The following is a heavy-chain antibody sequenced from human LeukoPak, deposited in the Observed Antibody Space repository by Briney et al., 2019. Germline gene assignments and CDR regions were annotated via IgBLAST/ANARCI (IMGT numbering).Heavy chain of an antibody. CDR3: ARDGVTMVRGVRD. J-gene: IGHJ4*02. CDR2: VYYSGST. V-gene: IGHV4-4*02. D-gene: IGHD3-10*01. CDR1: GGSISSSYW. Sequence: SGTLSLTCAVSGGSISSSYWWSWVRQPPGKGLEWIGEVYYSGSTYYNPSLKSRVTISVDTSKNQFSLKLSSVTAADTAVYYCARDGVTMVRGVRDWGQGTLVTVSS.